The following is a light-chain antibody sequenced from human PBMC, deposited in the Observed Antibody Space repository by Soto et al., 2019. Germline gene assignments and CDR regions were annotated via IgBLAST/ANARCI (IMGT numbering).Light chain of an antibody. CDR1: QSISNY. V-gene: IGKV1-39*01. CDR3: QQSYSTPWT. CDR2: AAS. J-gene: IGKJ1*01. Sequence: DIQMTQSPSSLSASVGDRVTITCRASQSISNYLNWYQQKPGKAPKLLIYAASSLQSGVPSRFSGSGSGTDFTLTISSLQPEDFATYSCQQSYSTPWTFGQGTKVEFK.